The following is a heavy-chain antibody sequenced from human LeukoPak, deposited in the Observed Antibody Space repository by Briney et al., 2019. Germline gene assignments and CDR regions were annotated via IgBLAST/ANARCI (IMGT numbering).Heavy chain of an antibody. D-gene: IGHD5-18*01. CDR1: GFTFSSYS. Sequence: GSLRLSCAASGFTFSSYSMNWVRQAPGKGLEWVSSISSSSNYIYYADSVKGRFTISRDNAKNSLYLQMNSLRAEDTAVYYCARVSAMVFFDYWGQGTLVTVSS. V-gene: IGHV3-21*01. J-gene: IGHJ4*02. CDR2: ISSSSNYI. CDR3: ARVSAMVFFDY.